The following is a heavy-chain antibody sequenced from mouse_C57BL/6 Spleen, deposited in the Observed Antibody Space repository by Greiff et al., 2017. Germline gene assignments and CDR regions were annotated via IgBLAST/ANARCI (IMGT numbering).Heavy chain of an antibody. D-gene: IGHD1-1*01. V-gene: IGHV1-80*01. Sequence: QVQLQQSGAELVKPGASVKISCKASGSAFSSYWMNWVKQRPGKGLEWIGQIYPGDGDTNYNGKFKGKATLTADKSSSTAYMQLSSLTPEDSAVYFCARRSSITTVEGAWFAYWGQGTLVTVSA. CDR2: IYPGDGDT. CDR1: GSAFSSYW. CDR3: ARRSSITTVEGAWFAY. J-gene: IGHJ3*01.